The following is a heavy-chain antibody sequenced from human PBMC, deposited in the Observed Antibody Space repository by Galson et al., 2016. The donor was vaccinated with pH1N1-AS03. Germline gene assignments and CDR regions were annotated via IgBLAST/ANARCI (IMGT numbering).Heavy chain of an antibody. V-gene: IGHV1-2*04. CDR1: GYTSTGYY. CDR2: INPKTGGT. CDR3: AGARGGVYNCDAFDI. J-gene: IGHJ3*02. Sequence: SVKVSCKASGYTSTGYYVHWLRQAPGQGLEWMGWINPKTGGTKSAQKFQGWVSMTSDTSIRTVYMELRMLTSVDTAVYYCAGARGGVYNCDAFDIWGQGTVVSVSS. D-gene: IGHD1-1*01.